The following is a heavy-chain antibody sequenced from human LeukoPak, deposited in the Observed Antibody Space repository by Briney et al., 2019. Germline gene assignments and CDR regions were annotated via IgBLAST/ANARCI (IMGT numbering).Heavy chain of an antibody. CDR3: AKEYYYDSSGGLDY. V-gene: IGHV3-23*01. CDR1: GLTFSSYA. Sequence: GGSLRLSCAASGLTFSSYAMSWVRQAPGEGLEWVSAISGSGGSTYYADSVKGRFTISRDNSKNTLYLQMNSLRAEDTAVYYCAKEYYYDSSGGLDYWGQGTLVTVSS. D-gene: IGHD3-22*01. CDR2: ISGSGGST. J-gene: IGHJ4*02.